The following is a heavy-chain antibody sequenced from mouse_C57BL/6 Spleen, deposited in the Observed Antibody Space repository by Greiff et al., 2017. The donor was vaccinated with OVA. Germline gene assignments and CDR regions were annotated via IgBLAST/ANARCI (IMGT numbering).Heavy chain of an antibody. J-gene: IGHJ3*01. CDR1: GFTFSDYG. CDR3: SRPSYYSNPWFAY. D-gene: IGHD2-5*01. CDR2: ISSGSSTI. Sequence: VQLKESGGGLVKPGGSLKLSCAASGFTFSDYGMHWVRQAPEKGLEWVAYISSGSSTIYYADTVKGRFTISRDNAKNTLFLQMTSLRSEDTAMYYWSRPSYYSNPWFAYWGQGTLVTVSA. V-gene: IGHV5-17*01.